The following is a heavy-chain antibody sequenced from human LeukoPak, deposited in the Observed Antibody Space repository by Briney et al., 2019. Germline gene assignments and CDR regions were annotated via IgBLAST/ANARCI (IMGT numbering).Heavy chain of an antibody. CDR2: ISGSGGST. D-gene: IGHD1-26*01. J-gene: IGHJ4*02. CDR1: GFTFSSYA. V-gene: IGHV3-23*01. Sequence: GGSLRLSCAASGFTFSSYAMSWVRQAPGKGLEWVPAISGSGGSTYYADSVKGRFTISRDNSKNTLYLQMNSLRAEDTAVYYCAKDSRYSGSYDYWGQGTLVTVSS. CDR3: AKDSRYSGSYDY.